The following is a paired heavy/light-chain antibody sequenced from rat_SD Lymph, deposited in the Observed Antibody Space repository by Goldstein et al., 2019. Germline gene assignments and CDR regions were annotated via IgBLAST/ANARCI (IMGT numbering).Light chain of an antibody. Sequence: DIVMTQSPSSLAVSAGETVTINCKSSQSLLSSGNQKNYLAWYQQKPGQSPKLLIYLASTRESGVPDRFIGSGSGTDFTLTISSVQAEDLADYYCQQHYSYPLTFGSGTKLEIK. CDR1: QSLLSSGNQKNY. V-gene: IGKV8S6*01. J-gene: IGKJ5*01. CDR2: LAS. CDR3: QQHYSYPLT.
Heavy chain of an antibody. CDR3: ARRNWGFDY. CDR1: GFTFSSYG. Sequence: VQLVESGGGLVQPGKSLKLSCSASGFTFSSYGMHWIRQAPGKGLDWVAYISSSSGTVYADAVKGRFTISRDNAKNTLYLQLNSLKSEDTAIYYCARRNWGFDYWGQGVMVTVSS. J-gene: IGHJ2*01. CDR2: ISSSSGT. D-gene: IGHD5-1*01. V-gene: IGHV5-62*01.